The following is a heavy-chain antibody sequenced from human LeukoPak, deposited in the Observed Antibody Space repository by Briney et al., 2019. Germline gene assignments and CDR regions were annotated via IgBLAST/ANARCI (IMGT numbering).Heavy chain of an antibody. Sequence: SVKVSCKASGGTFSSYTISWVRQATGQGLDWMGMIIPILGIANYAQKFQGRVTINADKSTSTAYMELSSLRSEDTAVYYCARESGYYSVDAFDIWGQGTMVTVSS. CDR2: IIPILGIA. J-gene: IGHJ3*02. CDR1: GGTFSSYT. V-gene: IGHV1-69*04. D-gene: IGHD3-22*01. CDR3: ARESGYYSVDAFDI.